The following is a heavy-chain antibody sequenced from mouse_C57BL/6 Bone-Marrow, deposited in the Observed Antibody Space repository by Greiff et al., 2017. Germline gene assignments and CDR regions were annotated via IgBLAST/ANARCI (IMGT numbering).Heavy chain of an antibody. CDR1: GYTFTSYW. CDR2: IHPNSGST. CDR3: ARVGGTDFDY. D-gene: IGHD1-1*02. Sequence: QVQLKESGAELVKPGASVKLSCKASGYTFTSYWMHWVKQRPGQGLEWIGMIHPNSGSTNYNEKFKSKATLTVDKSSSTAYMQLSSLTSEDSAVYYCARVGGTDFDYWGQGTTLTVSS. V-gene: IGHV1-64*01. J-gene: IGHJ2*01.